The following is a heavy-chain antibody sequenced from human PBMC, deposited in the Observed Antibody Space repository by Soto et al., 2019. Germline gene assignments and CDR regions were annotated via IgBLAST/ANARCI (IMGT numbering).Heavy chain of an antibody. CDR1: GFSFTGHH. J-gene: IGHJ6*02. CDR2: INAHSGAT. V-gene: IGHV1-2*02. Sequence: GDAVKVSCKAAGFSFTGHHIHSLRQAPGQGLEWMGWINAHSGATEYAQKFQGRVTMTRDTSASTAFLELSSLKSVDTTVYYCARGDRLYYFYHRIDVWAQGSTVTASS. CDR3: ARGDRLYYFYHRIDV. D-gene: IGHD3-22*01.